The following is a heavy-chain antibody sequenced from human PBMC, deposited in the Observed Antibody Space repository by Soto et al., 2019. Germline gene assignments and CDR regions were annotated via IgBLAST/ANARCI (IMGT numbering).Heavy chain of an antibody. J-gene: IGHJ3*01. D-gene: IGHD2-21*02. CDR1: GFTFNYYW. V-gene: IGHV3-74*01. CDR3: ARGDKGGFDL. Sequence: EVQLVESEGGLVQRGGSLRLSCAASGFTFNYYWMHWVRQAPGQGLVWVLHIHSDGSSTTYADSVKGRFTISRDNAKNTLYLQMNSLRAEDTAVYYCARGDKGGFDLWGQGTTVTVSS. CDR2: IHSDGSST.